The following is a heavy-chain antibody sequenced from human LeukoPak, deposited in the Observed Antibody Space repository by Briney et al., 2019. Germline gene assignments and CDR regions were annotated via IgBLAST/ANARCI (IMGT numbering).Heavy chain of an antibody. D-gene: IGHD6-19*01. Sequence: SQTLSLTCAISGDSVSSNSAAWNWIRQSPSRGLEWLGGTYYRSRWYNDYAVSVKSRISINPDTSKNQFSLQLNSVTPEDTAFYYCTRDDSTGWSRGFDYWGQGTLVTVSS. CDR3: TRDDSTGWSRGFDY. J-gene: IGHJ4*02. V-gene: IGHV6-1*01. CDR2: TYYRSRWYN. CDR1: GDSVSSNSAA.